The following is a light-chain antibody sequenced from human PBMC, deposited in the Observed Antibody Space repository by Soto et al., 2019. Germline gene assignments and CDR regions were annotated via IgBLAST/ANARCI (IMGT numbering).Light chain of an antibody. J-gene: IGKJ1*01. CDR3: QQSNNWPRT. CDR2: GAS. V-gene: IGKV3-15*01. Sequence: EIVMTQSPGTLSVSPGERATLSCRASQSVSSNLVWYQQKPGQAPRLLIYGASTRAAGIPARFSGSGSGTEFTLSISSLQSEDFAIYYCQQSNNWPRTFGQGTKVEMK. CDR1: QSVSSN.